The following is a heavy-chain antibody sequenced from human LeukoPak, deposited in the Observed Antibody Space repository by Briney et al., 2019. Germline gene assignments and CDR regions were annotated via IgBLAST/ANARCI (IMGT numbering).Heavy chain of an antibody. CDR2: IKQDGGEK. CDR1: GFTFSSYW. V-gene: IGHV3-7*01. Sequence: GGSLRLSCAASGFTFSSYWMSWVRQAPGKGLEWVANIKQDGGEKYYVDSVKGRFTISRDNAKNSLYLQMNSLRAEDTAVYYCARDMVPPGCGYSGYDRGCSGYYKDYWGQGTLVTVSS. J-gene: IGHJ4*02. CDR3: ARDMVPPGCGYSGYDRGCSGYYKDY. D-gene: IGHD5-12*01.